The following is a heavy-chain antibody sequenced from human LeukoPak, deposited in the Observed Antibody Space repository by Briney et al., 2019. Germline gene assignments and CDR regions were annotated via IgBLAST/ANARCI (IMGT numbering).Heavy chain of an antibody. J-gene: IGHJ3*02. D-gene: IGHD2-15*01. Sequence: PGGSLRLSCAASGFTFSSYGMHWVRQAPGKGLEWVAFIRYDGSNKYYADSVKGRFTISRDNSKNTLYLQMNSLRAEGTAVYYCAKWCSGGSCYGAFDIWGQGTMVTVSS. CDR1: GFTFSSYG. CDR3: AKWCSGGSCYGAFDI. V-gene: IGHV3-30*02. CDR2: IRYDGSNK.